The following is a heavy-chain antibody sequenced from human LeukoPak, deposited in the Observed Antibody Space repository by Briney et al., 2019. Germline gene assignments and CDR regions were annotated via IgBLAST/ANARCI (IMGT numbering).Heavy chain of an antibody. CDR2: IYYSGST. CDR3: ARALAIAAAANGNNWFDP. V-gene: IGHV4-39*01. CDR1: GGSFSSSY. Sequence: SETLSLTCTVSGGSFSSSYWSWIRQPPGKGLEWIGSIYYSGSTYYNPSLKSRVTISVDTYKNQFSLKLSSVTAADTAVYYCARALAIAAAANGNNWFDPWGQGTLVTVSS. J-gene: IGHJ5*02. D-gene: IGHD6-13*01.